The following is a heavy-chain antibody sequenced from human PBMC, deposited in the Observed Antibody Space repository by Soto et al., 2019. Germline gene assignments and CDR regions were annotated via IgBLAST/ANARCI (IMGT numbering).Heavy chain of an antibody. Sequence: GGSLRLSCAASGFTFSSYSMKWVRQAPGKGLEWVSLISSGSRYIYYADSLKGRFTISRDNAKNSLYLQMNSLRAEDTAVYYCARVGYSSGWLPDYWGQGTLVTVSS. CDR1: GFTFSSYS. D-gene: IGHD6-19*01. J-gene: IGHJ4*02. CDR2: ISSGSRYI. V-gene: IGHV3-21*01. CDR3: ARVGYSSGWLPDY.